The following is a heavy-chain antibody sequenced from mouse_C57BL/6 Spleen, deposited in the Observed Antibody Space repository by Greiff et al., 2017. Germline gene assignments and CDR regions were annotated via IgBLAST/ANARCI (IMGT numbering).Heavy chain of an antibody. D-gene: IGHD1-1*01. V-gene: IGHV1-52*01. CDR2: IDPSDSET. CDR3: ARDGSSHWYFDV. J-gene: IGHJ1*03. Sequence: VQLQQPGAELVRPGSSVKLSCKASGYTFTSYWMHWVKQRPIQGLEWIGNIDPSDSETHYNQKFKDKATLTVDKSSSTAYMQLSRLTSEDSAVYYCARDGSSHWYFDVWGTGTTVTVSS. CDR1: GYTFTSYW.